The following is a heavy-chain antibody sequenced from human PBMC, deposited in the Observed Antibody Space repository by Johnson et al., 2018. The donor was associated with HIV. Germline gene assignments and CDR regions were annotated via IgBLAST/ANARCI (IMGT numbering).Heavy chain of an antibody. CDR3: ARDRGYWDAFDI. J-gene: IGHJ3*02. CDR2: ISSNGGST. Sequence: VQLVESGGGLVQPGGSLRLSCAASGFTFSSYAMHWVRQAPGKGLEYVSAISSNGGSTYYANSVKGRFTISRDNSKHTLYLQMNSLRAEDTAVYYCARDRGYWDAFDIWGQGTMVTVSS. D-gene: IGHD3-22*01. V-gene: IGHV3-64*01. CDR1: GFTFSSYA.